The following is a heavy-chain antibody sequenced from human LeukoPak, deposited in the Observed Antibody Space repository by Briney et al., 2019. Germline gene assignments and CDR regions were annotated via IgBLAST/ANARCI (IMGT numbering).Heavy chain of an antibody. CDR3: TRDPKNYPDY. Sequence: ASLKVSCKTSGYTFTAYYIHWVRQAPGQGLEWMGWLNPNSGATKYARKFQGRVTVTRDTSISTAYMDLYSLTSDDTAVYYCTRDPKNYPDYWGQGTLVTVSS. D-gene: IGHD5-24*01. V-gene: IGHV1-2*02. CDR1: GYTFTAYY. J-gene: IGHJ4*02. CDR2: LNPNSGAT.